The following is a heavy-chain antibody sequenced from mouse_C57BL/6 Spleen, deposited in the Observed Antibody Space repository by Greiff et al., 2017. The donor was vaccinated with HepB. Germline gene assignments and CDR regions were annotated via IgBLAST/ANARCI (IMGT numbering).Heavy chain of an antibody. D-gene: IGHD1-1*01. Sequence: QVQLQQPGAELVKPGASVKLSCKASGYTFTSYWMHWVKQRPGQGLEWIGMIHPNSGSTNYNEKFKSKATLTVDKSSSTAYMQLSSLTSEDSAVYYCASRNYGSSPWYFDVWGTGTTVTVSS. CDR1: GYTFTSYW. CDR3: ASRNYGSSPWYFDV. J-gene: IGHJ1*03. CDR2: IHPNSGST. V-gene: IGHV1-64*01.